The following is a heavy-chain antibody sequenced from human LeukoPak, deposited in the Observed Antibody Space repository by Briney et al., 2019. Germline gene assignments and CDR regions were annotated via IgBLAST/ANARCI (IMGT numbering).Heavy chain of an antibody. Sequence: PAGTLRLSCAASGFTFSSCSMTWVRQAPGKGLEWVSSISSSSSYIYYADSVKGRFTISRDNAKNSLYLQMNSLRAEDTAVYYCARDAGGSRLDYWGQGTLVTVSS. CDR1: GFTFSSCS. D-gene: IGHD3-16*01. CDR3: ARDAGGSRLDY. CDR2: ISSSSSYI. V-gene: IGHV3-21*01. J-gene: IGHJ4*02.